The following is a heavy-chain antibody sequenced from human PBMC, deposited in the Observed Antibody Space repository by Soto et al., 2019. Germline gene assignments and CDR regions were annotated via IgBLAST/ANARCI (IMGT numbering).Heavy chain of an antibody. J-gene: IGHJ6*02. CDR2: IIPIFGTA. D-gene: IGHD2-15*01. Sequence: QVQLVQSGAEVKKPGSSVKVSCKASGGTFSSYAISWVRQAPGQGLEWMGGIIPIFGTANYAQKFQGRVTITADESTSTAYMKLSSLRSEDTAVYYCARTPYCSGGSCYTIYYYGMDVWGQGTTVTVSS. CDR1: GGTFSSYA. CDR3: ARTPYCSGGSCYTIYYYGMDV. V-gene: IGHV1-69*01.